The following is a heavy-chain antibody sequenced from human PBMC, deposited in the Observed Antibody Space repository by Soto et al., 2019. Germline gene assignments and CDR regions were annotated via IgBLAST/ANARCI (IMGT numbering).Heavy chain of an antibody. V-gene: IGHV3-30-3*01. CDR1: GFMFSSYA. CDR3: ARAGGLLVDY. D-gene: IGHD1-26*01. CDR2: KTYDGSNK. J-gene: IGHJ4*02. Sequence: QVQLVESGGGVVQPGRSLRLSCAASGFMFSSYAMHWVRQAPGKGLEWVAVKTYDGSNKYYADSVKGRFTISRDNSKNTLYLQMTSLRAEATAVYYCARAGGLLVDYWGQGTRVTVSS.